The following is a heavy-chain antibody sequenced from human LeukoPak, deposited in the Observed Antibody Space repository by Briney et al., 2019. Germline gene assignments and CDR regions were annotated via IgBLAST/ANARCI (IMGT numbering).Heavy chain of an antibody. V-gene: IGHV5-51*01. J-gene: IGHJ4*02. D-gene: IGHD2-21*02. CDR3: ARRRGVTATLNYFDY. CDR1: GYSFTKYW. CDR2: IYPGDPDT. Sequence: GESLKISCKGSGYSFTKYWIGWVRQMPGKGLEWMGIIYPGDPDTTYSPSFRGQVTISADKSISTAYLQWSSLRASDTAIYYCARRRGVTATLNYFDYWGQGTLVTVSS.